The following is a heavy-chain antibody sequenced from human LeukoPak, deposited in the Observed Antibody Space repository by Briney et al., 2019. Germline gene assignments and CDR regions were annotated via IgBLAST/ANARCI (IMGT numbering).Heavy chain of an antibody. CDR1: GYTFTSYY. Sequence: GASVKVSCKASGYTFTSYYMHWVRQAAGQGLEWMGIINPSGGSTSYAQKFQGRVTMTRDMSTSTVYMELSSLRPEDTAVYYCARDQGDIVATLFDYWGQGTPVTVSS. J-gene: IGHJ4*02. CDR2: INPSGGST. D-gene: IGHD5-12*01. CDR3: ARDQGDIVATLFDY. V-gene: IGHV1-46*01.